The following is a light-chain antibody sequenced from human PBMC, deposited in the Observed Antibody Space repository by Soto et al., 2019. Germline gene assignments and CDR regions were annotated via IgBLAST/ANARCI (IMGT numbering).Light chain of an antibody. CDR3: SSYTTTNTYV. V-gene: IGLV2-14*01. CDR2: EVS. J-gene: IGLJ1*01. Sequence: QSVLTQPASVSGSPGQSITISCTGTSSDVGGYNYVSWNQQHPGKAPNLIIYEVSNRPSGVSNRFSGSKSGDTASLTISGLQAEDEADYYCSSYTTTNTYVFGTGTKLTGL. CDR1: SSDVGGYNY.